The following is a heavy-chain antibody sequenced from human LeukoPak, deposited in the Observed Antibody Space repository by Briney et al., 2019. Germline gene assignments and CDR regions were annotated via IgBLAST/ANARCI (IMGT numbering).Heavy chain of an antibody. CDR3: AREGRRRGYFDY. V-gene: IGHV3-30*03. J-gene: IGHJ4*02. Sequence: GGSLRLSCAASGFTFSSYGMHWVRQAPGKGLEWVAVISYDGSNKYYADSVKGRFTISRDNSKNTLYLQMNSLRAEDTAVYYCAREGRRRGYFDYWGQGTLVTVSS. D-gene: IGHD3-16*01. CDR2: ISYDGSNK. CDR1: GFTFSSYG.